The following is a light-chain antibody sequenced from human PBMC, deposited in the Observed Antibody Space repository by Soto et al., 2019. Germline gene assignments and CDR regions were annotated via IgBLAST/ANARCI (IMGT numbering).Light chain of an antibody. J-gene: IGKJ4*01. Sequence: EIVFTQAPATLSLSPGERATLSCRASQSVGSYLDWYQKKPGQAPRLLIYGASTRATGIPARFSGSGSGTEFTLTISSLQSEDFAVYYCQQYNNWPLLTLGGGTKVDIK. V-gene: IGKV3-15*01. CDR3: QQYNNWPLLT. CDR1: QSVGSY. CDR2: GAS.